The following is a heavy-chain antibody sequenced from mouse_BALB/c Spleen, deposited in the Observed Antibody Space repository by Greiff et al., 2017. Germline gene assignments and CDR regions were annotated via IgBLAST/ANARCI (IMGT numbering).Heavy chain of an antibody. V-gene: IGHV3-2*02. CDR2: ISYSGST. CDR3: ARRGNYYGDFDY. CDR1: GYSITSDYA. J-gene: IGHJ2*01. D-gene: IGHD1-1*01. Sequence: EVMLVESGPGLVKPSQSLSLTCTVTGYSITSDYAWNWIRQFPGNKLEWMGYISYSGSTSYNPSLKSRISITRDTSKNQFFLQLNSVTTEDTATYYCARRGNYYGDFDYWGQGTTLTVSS.